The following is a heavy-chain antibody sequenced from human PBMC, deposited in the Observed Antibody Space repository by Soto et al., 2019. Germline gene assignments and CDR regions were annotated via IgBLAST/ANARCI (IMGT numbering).Heavy chain of an antibody. D-gene: IGHD3-10*01. CDR3: ARGRASGSYYLLDY. J-gene: IGHJ4*02. CDR2: INPNSGNI. Sequence: ASVKVSCRASGNTFTSYDLNWVRQATGHGLEWMGWINPNSGNIGYAQKFQGRDTMTRDTAIRTAYREVSRLRSDDTAVYYCARGRASGSYYLLDYWGQGTLVTVSS. V-gene: IGHV1-8*01. CDR1: GNTFTSYD.